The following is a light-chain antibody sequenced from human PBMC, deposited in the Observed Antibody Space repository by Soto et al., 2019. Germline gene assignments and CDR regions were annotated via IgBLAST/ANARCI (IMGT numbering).Light chain of an antibody. CDR2: GTS. CDR3: QQYNNWPPALT. Sequence: EIVLTQSPGTLSLSPGERATLSCRASQSVSSKYLAWYQQKPGQAPRVLIYGTSIRASGVPERFSGGGSGTDFTLTITRLEPEDFAVYYCQQYNNWPPALTFGGGTKVEIK. J-gene: IGKJ4*01. V-gene: IGKV3-20*01. CDR1: QSVSSKY.